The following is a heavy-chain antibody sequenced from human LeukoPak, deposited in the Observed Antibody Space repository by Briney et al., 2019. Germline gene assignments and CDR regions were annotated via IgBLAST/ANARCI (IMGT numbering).Heavy chain of an antibody. J-gene: IGHJ6*02. CDR2: ISAYNGKT. V-gene: IGHV1-18*01. Sequence: ASVKVSCKASGYTFSSYGISWVRQAPGQGPEWMAWISAYNGKTNYAQKFQGRVTMTRNTSISTAYMELSSLRSEDTAVYYCARVTYYYGMDVWGQGTTVTVSS. CDR3: ARVTYYYGMDV. CDR1: GYTFSSYG.